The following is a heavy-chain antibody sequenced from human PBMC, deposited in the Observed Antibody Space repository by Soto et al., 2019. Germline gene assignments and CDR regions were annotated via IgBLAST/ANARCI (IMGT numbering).Heavy chain of an antibody. J-gene: IGHJ6*02. D-gene: IGHD3-10*01. CDR2: IYYSGST. CDR1: GGSMSSYY. CDR3: ARDLGPWFGESYYYYGMDV. Sequence: SETLSLTCTVSGGSMSSYYWRWSRQPPRKGLEWIGYIYYSGSTNYNPSLKSRVTISVDTSKNQFSLKLSSVTAADTAVYYCARDLGPWFGESYYYYGMDVWGQGTTVTVSS. V-gene: IGHV4-59*01.